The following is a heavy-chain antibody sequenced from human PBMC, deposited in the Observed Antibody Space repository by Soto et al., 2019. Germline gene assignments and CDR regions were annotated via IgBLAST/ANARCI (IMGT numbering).Heavy chain of an antibody. CDR3: ARDTENSYGLDY. D-gene: IGHD5-18*01. J-gene: IGHJ4*02. CDR2: INPSGGST. CDR1: GYAYTSDH. Sequence: KGAGYAYTSDHMHWVRKAPGQGLEWMGIINPSGGSTSYAQKFQGRVTMTRDTSTSTVYMELSSLRSEDTAVYYCARDTENSYGLDYRGQGTLGTGYS. V-gene: IGHV1-46*01.